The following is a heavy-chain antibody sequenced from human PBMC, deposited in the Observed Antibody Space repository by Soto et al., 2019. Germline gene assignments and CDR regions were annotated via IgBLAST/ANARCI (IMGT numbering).Heavy chain of an antibody. CDR3: ARCTVATIVTSGWCHYLDP. J-gene: IGHJ5*02. CDR2: VSGSGGTT. D-gene: IGHD6-19*01. Sequence: EVQLLDSGGGLVQPGGSLRLSCAASGFTFSSSAMSWVRQAPGKGLEWVSAVSGSGGTTYYADSVRGRFTISRDNSKNTLYLQMTSLRAEDTAIYFCARCTVATIVTSGWCHYLDPWGQGTLVTVSS. V-gene: IGHV3-23*01. CDR1: GFTFSSSA.